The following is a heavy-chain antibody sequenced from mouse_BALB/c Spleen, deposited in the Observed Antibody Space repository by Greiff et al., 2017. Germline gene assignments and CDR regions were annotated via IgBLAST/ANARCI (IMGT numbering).Heavy chain of an antibody. Sequence: QVQLKESGPGLVAPSQSLSITCTVSGFSLTSYGVHWVRQPPGKGLEWLGVIWAGGSTNYNSALMSRLSISKDNSKSQVFLKMNSLQTDDTAMYYCASPLITTVVGRGYYAMDYWGQGTSVTVSS. V-gene: IGHV2-9*02. D-gene: IGHD1-1*01. CDR1: GFSLTSYG. J-gene: IGHJ4*01. CDR2: IWAGGST. CDR3: ASPLITTVVGRGYYAMDY.